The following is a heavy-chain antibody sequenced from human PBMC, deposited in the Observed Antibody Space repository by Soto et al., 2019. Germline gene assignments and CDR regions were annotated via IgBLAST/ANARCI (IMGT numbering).Heavy chain of an antibody. Sequence: AAVKVSCKASGYVFIGYCISWVRQAPGQELEGMGWISRHKGNTNYAQKFQDRVTMTTDASTSTAYMELRSLRSDDTAVYYCARDLDGSGSYYTDYWGQGTLVIVFS. CDR2: ISRHKGNT. J-gene: IGHJ4*02. D-gene: IGHD3-10*01. V-gene: IGHV1-18*01. CDR1: GYVFIGYC. CDR3: ARDLDGSGSYYTDY.